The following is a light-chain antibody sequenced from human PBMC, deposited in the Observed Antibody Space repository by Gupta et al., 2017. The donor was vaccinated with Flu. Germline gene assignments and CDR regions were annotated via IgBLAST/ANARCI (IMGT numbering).Light chain of an antibody. CDR2: DVT. J-gene: IGLJ3*02. CDR3: CSYAGSYTQWV. V-gene: IGLV2-11*01. CDR1: SSDVGGYNY. Sequence: QSALSQPRSVSGSPGQTVTISCTGNSSDVGGYNYVSWYQQRPGKAPKVIIYDVTKRPSGVPDRFSGSKSASTASLTISGLQGEDEADYYCCSYAGSYTQWVFGGGTKLTVL.